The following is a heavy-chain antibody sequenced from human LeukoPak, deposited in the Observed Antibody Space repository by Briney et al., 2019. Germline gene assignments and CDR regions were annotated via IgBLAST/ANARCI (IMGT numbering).Heavy chain of an antibody. D-gene: IGHD7-27*01. CDR1: GGSFSGYY. J-gene: IGHJ5*02. V-gene: IGHV4-34*01. Sequence: SETLSLTCAVYGGSFSGYYWCWIREPPGKGLEWFGEINHSGNTNYNPSRNSQVTISIHTAKNQITLNLSTESAADTAVYNCESAPITGDLRSRWFDPWGQGTLATVSS. CDR2: INHSGNT. CDR3: ESAPITGDLRSRWFDP.